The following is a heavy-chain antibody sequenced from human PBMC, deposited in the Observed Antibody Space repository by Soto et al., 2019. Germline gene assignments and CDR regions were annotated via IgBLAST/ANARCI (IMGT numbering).Heavy chain of an antibody. J-gene: IGHJ3*02. CDR3: ARARLRAVYAFDI. CDR1: GGSVSSGAYY. D-gene: IGHD5-12*01. V-gene: IGHV4-31*03. CDR2: NYYSAST. Sequence: PSETLSLTCTVSGGSVSSGAYYWTWIRQRPGKGLEWIGYNYYSASTYYSPSLKSRLSILLDTSKNQFSLRLSSVTAADTAMYYCARARLRAVYAFDIWGQGTMVTVSS.